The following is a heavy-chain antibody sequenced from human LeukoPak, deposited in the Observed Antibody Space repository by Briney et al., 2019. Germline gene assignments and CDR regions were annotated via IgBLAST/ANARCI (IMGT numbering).Heavy chain of an antibody. D-gene: IGHD1-26*01. CDR2: IKEDGSER. CDR1: GFTFSNAW. V-gene: IGHV3-7*05. J-gene: IGHJ4*02. Sequence: PGGSLRLSCAASGFTFSNAWMSWVRQAPGKGLESVAVIKEDGSERHYVDSVKGRFAISRDNAKNSLYLQMNNVRAEDTAVYFCAANTHSGYWGQGALVTVSS. CDR3: AANTHSGY.